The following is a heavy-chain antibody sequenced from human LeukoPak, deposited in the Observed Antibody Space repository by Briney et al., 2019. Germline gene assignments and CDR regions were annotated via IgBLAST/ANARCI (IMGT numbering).Heavy chain of an antibody. D-gene: IGHD3-22*01. CDR1: GFTFSSYG. V-gene: IGHV3-21*01. CDR2: ISSSATFK. CDR3: ARVSSSGYLPDS. Sequence: PGGSLRLSCAASGFTFSSYGMHWVRQAPGKGLEWVSSISSSATFKLYSASVTGRFTTSRENSKNSLFLQINSLTVADTAVYYCARVSSSGYLPDSWGRGTLVTVSS. J-gene: IGHJ4*02.